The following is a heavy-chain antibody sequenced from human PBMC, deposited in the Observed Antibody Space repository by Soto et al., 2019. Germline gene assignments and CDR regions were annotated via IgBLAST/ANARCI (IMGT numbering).Heavy chain of an antibody. Sequence: QVPLVQSGAEVKKPGSSVKVSCKASGGTFSSYTISWVRQAPGQGLEWMGRIIPILGIANYAQKFQGRVTITADKSTSTAYMELSSLRSEDTAVYYCARQPRTKRREREAGMDVWGHGTTVTVSS. V-gene: IGHV1-69*02. CDR3: ARQPRTKRREREAGMDV. J-gene: IGHJ6*02. CDR2: IIPILGIA. CDR1: GGTFSSYT.